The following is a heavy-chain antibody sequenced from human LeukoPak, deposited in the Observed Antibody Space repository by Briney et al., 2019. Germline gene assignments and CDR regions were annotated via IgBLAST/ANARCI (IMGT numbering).Heavy chain of an antibody. Sequence: GGALRLSCAAPGFTFSSYAMHLVRQGPGKGLGYVLAISSNGGSTYYANSVKGRFTISRDNSKNTLYLQMGSLRAEGMAVYYCARDSSSWYYFDYWGQGTLVTVSS. V-gene: IGHV3-64*01. J-gene: IGHJ4*02. CDR2: ISSNGGST. CDR3: ARDSSSWYYFDY. D-gene: IGHD6-13*01. CDR1: GFTFSSYA.